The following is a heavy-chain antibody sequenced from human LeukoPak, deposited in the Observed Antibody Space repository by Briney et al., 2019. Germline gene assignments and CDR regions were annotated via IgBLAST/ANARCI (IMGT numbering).Heavy chain of an antibody. J-gene: IGHJ4*02. CDR1: GFTFSSYW. D-gene: IGHD3-22*01. Sequence: GGSLRLSCAASGFTFSSYWMHWVRQAPGKGLVRVSRINSDGSSTSYADSVKGRFTISRDNAKNTPYLQMNSLRAEDTAVYYCAREGGMIKAFDYWGQGTLVTVSS. CDR3: AREGGMIKAFDY. CDR2: INSDGSST. V-gene: IGHV3-74*01.